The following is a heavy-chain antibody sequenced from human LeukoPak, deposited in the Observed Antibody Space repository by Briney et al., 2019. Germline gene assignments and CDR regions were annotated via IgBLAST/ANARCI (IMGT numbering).Heavy chain of an antibody. Sequence: PGGSLRLSRAASGFTFSSYAMSWVRQAPGKGLEWVSAISGSGGSTYYADSVKGRFTISRDNSKNTLYLQMNSLRAEDTAVYFCAREGPGIPSRSTTFDYWGQGTLVAVSS. CDR1: GFTFSSYA. J-gene: IGHJ4*02. CDR2: ISGSGGST. V-gene: IGHV3-23*01. D-gene: IGHD3-16*02. CDR3: AREGPGIPSRSTTFDY.